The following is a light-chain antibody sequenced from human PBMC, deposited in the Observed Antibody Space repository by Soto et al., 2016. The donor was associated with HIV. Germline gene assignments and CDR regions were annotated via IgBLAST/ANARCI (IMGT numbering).Light chain of an antibody. CDR3: QKYNSALYT. Sequence: DIQMTQSPSSLSLSIGDRVTITCRASQGISSFLAWYQQKPGKVPKPLIYAASTLQSGVPSRFSGSGSGTDFTLTISSLQPEDVATYYCQKYNSALYTFGQGPSWRSN. J-gene: IGKJ2*01. V-gene: IGKV1-27*01. CDR1: QGISSF. CDR2: AAS.